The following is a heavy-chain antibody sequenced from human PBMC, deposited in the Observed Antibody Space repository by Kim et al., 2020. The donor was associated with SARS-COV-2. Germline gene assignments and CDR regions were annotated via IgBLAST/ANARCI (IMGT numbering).Heavy chain of an antibody. CDR3: ARDTRDYYGMDV. CDR1: GFTFSSYG. V-gene: IGHV3-33*01. CDR2: IWYDGSNK. Sequence: GGSLRLSCAASGFTFSSYGMHWVRQAPGKGLEWVVVIWYDGSNKYYADSVKGRFTISRDNSKNTLYLQMNSLRAEDTAVYYCARDTRDYYGMDVWGQGTTVTVSS. J-gene: IGHJ6*02.